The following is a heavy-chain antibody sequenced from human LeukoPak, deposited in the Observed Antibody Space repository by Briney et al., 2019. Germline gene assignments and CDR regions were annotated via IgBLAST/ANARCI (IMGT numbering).Heavy chain of an antibody. CDR3: ARSGPTYYDILTGYYTFDY. Sequence: ASVKVSCKASGGTFSSYAISWVRQAPGQGLEWMGGIIPIFGTANYAQKFQGRVTITTDESTSTAYMELSSLRSEDTAVYYCARSGPTYYDILTGYYTFDYWGQGTLVTVSS. CDR1: GGTFSSYA. D-gene: IGHD3-9*01. CDR2: IIPIFGTA. J-gene: IGHJ4*02. V-gene: IGHV1-69*05.